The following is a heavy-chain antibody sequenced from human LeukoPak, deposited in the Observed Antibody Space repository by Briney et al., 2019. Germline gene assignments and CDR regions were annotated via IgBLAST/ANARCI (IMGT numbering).Heavy chain of an antibody. Sequence: ASVKVSCKTSGYSFTAYYIHWVRQAPGQGLELMGWINPNSGATNYAQKFQGRVTMTRDTSISTGYMDLNRLTSGDTAVYYCARVPGSFDYWGQGTLVTVSS. J-gene: IGHJ4*02. CDR3: ARVPGSFDY. V-gene: IGHV1-2*02. CDR1: GYSFTAYY. D-gene: IGHD3-10*01. CDR2: INPNSGAT.